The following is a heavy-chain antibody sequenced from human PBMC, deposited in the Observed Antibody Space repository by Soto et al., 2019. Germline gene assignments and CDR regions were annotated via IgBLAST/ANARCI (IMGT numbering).Heavy chain of an antibody. V-gene: IGHV1-46*03. CDR2: INPSGGST. Sequence: ASVKVSCKASGYTFTSYYMHWVRQAPGQGLEWMGIINPSGGSTSYAQKFQGRVTMTRDTSTSTVYMELSSLRSEDTAVYYCARAFTIFATAQPLLGYWGQGTLVTVSS. J-gene: IGHJ4*02. CDR3: ARAFTIFATAQPLLGY. D-gene: IGHD3-3*01. CDR1: GYTFTSYY.